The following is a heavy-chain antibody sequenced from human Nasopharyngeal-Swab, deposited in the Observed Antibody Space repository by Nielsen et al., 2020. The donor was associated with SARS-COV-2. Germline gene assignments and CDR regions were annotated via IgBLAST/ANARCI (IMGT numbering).Heavy chain of an antibody. D-gene: IGHD1-26*01. Sequence: GGSLRLSCAASGFTFSDHSLDWVRQAPGKGLEWVGRSRHRGAGYTTEYAASVNGRFTISRELSKNSVYLQMNSLKTEDTAVYYCARDATGSYDHWGQGTLVTVSS. CDR3: ARDATGSYDH. CDR1: GFTFSDHS. CDR2: SRHRGAGYTT. V-gene: IGHV3-72*01. J-gene: IGHJ5*02.